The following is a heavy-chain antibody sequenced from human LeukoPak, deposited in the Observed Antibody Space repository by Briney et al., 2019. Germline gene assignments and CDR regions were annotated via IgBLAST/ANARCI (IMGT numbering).Heavy chain of an antibody. CDR1: GYTFTDYY. D-gene: IGHD2-8*02. CDR2: INPNSGGT. CDR3: ARDVGSLVVDY. V-gene: IGHV1-2*07. Sequence: ASVKVSCKASGYTFTDYYIHWVRQAPGQGLEWMGWINPNSGGTNYAHKFQGRITMTSDTSISTVYMDLSSLNSDDTAVYYCARDVGSLVVDYWGQGTLVPVSS. J-gene: IGHJ4*02.